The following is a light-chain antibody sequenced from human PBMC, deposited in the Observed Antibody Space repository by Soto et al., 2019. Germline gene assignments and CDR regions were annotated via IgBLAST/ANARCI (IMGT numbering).Light chain of an antibody. CDR2: EAS. V-gene: IGKV1-5*01. CDR1: QSISRW. J-gene: IGKJ1*01. CDR3: QQYETFSGT. Sequence: DIPMTQPPSPLSASLGGRFTITCRASQSISRWLAWYQQKPGEAPKLLSDEASALPRGVPSRFSGSGSGTKFTLTSASLQPDDFATYYCQQYETFSGTFGPGTKVDIK.